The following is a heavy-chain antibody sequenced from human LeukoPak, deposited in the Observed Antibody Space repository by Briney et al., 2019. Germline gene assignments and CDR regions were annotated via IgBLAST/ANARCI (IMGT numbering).Heavy chain of an antibody. J-gene: IGHJ4*02. Sequence: GGSLRLSCAASGLTFSAYAMPWVRQAPGKGLAWVAVISNDGRDKHYADSVKGRFTISRDNSKNTLYLQMNSLRVEDTAVYYCARDESMIADYYFTYWGQGTLVTVSS. V-gene: IGHV3-30*04. CDR1: GLTFSAYA. CDR3: ARDESMIADYYFTY. D-gene: IGHD2-21*01. CDR2: ISNDGRDK.